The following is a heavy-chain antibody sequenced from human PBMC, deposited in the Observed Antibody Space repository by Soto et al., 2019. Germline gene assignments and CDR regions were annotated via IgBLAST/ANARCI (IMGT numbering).Heavy chain of an antibody. CDR2: IIISSSYI. Sequence: EVQLVESGGGLVKPGGSLRLSCAASGFTLSSYSMTWVRQAPGKGLEWFSSIIISSSYIYYADSVKGRFTISRDNAKNSLYLQMNSLRAEDTAVYYCARGPRIVVVPAAIYYYYYMDVWGKGTTVTVSS. CDR1: GFTLSSYS. J-gene: IGHJ6*03. V-gene: IGHV3-21*01. D-gene: IGHD2-2*01. CDR3: ARGPRIVVVPAAIYYYYYMDV.